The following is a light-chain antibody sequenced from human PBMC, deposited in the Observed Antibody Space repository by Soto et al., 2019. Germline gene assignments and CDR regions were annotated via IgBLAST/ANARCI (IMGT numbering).Light chain of an antibody. CDR1: SSNIGNNY. V-gene: IGLV1-51*02. J-gene: IGLJ1*01. CDR3: GTWDSSRSALYV. CDR2: ENN. Sequence: QSVLAQPPSVSAAPGQKVTISCSGSSSNIGNNYVSWYQQLPGTAPKLLIYENNKRPSGIPDRFSGSKSGTSATLGITGLKTGEDADYYWGTWDSSRSALYVLGTGTRVPAL.